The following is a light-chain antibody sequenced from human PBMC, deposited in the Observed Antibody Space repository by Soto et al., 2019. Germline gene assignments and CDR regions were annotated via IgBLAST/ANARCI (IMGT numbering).Light chain of an antibody. V-gene: IGLV2-14*01. CDR1: SSDIGAYDY. CDR3: TSYTSGSTLYV. Sequence: QSALTQPASLSGSPGQPITISCTGTSSDIGAYDYVSWFQQHPGKAPKLMIYEVSNRPSGVSNRFSGSKSGNTASLTISGLQAEDDADYYCTSYTSGSTLYVFGTGTKVTVL. J-gene: IGLJ1*01. CDR2: EVS.